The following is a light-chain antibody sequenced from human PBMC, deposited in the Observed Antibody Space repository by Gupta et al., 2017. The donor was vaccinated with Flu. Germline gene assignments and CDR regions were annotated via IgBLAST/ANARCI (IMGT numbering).Light chain of an antibody. Sequence: SYVLTQPPSVSVAPGQTARISCVGDNIGSKSVHWYQQKPGQAPVLVVYDNTDRPSGIPERFSGSTSGNKATLTISRVEAGDEADDYCQVWHINHVLCGGGTKLTVL. CDR1: NIGSKS. CDR3: QVWHINHVL. CDR2: DNT. J-gene: IGLJ2*01. V-gene: IGLV3-21*02.